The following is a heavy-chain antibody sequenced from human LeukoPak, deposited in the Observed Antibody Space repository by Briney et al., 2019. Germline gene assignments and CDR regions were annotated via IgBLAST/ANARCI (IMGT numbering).Heavy chain of an antibody. D-gene: IGHD2-8*02. CDR1: GFTFSTFA. Sequence: GSLRLSCAASGFTFSTFAMIWVRQPPGKGLDWVSSIFPSGGEIHYADSVRGRFTISRDNSKSTLSLQMNSLRAEDTAIYYCATYRQVLLPFESWGQGTLVTVSS. V-gene: IGHV3-23*01. CDR2: IFPSGGEI. CDR3: ATYRQVLLPFES. J-gene: IGHJ4*02.